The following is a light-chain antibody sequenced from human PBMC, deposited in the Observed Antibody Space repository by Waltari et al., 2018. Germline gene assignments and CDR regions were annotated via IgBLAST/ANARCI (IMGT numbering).Light chain of an antibody. CDR2: RNN. Sequence: QSVLTQPPSASGTPGQRVTISCSGRSSNIGSNYVYWYPQLPGTAPTLLIYRNNRRPSGVPDRVSGSKSGTSASLAISGLRSEDEADYYCAAWDDSLSGPVFGGGTKLTVL. CDR3: AAWDDSLSGPV. CDR1: SSNIGSNY. V-gene: IGLV1-47*01. J-gene: IGLJ3*02.